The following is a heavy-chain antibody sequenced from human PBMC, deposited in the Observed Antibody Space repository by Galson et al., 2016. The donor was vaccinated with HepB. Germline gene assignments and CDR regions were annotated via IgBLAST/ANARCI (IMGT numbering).Heavy chain of an antibody. CDR1: GFTFGDYA. CDR2: IRSNAYGGTI. J-gene: IGHJ6*02. V-gene: IGHV3-49*04. Sequence: SLRLSCAASGFTFGDYALSWVRQAPGKGLEWVGFIRSNAYGGTIEYAASVKGRFTISRDDSKSIAYLQMNSLKTEDTAVYYCGTTIYYYYGMDVWGQGTTVTVSS. D-gene: IGHD1-1*01. CDR3: GTTIYYYYGMDV.